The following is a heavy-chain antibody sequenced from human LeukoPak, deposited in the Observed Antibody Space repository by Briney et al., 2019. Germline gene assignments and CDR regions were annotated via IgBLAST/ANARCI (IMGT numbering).Heavy chain of an antibody. CDR1: GYTFTSYG. J-gene: IGHJ4*02. D-gene: IGHD3-22*01. V-gene: IGHV1-18*03. Sequence: ASVKVSCKASGYTFTSYGISWVRQAPGQGLEWMGWISAYNGNTNYAQKLQGRVTMTTDTSTSTAYMELSSLRSEDMAVYYCARAWYYDSSGYYYFDYWGQGTLVTVSS. CDR2: ISAYNGNT. CDR3: ARAWYYDSSGYYYFDY.